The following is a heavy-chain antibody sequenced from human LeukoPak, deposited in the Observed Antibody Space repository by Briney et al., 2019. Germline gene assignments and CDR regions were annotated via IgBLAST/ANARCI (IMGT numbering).Heavy chain of an antibody. Sequence: SETLSLTCAVYGGSLSGYYWSWIRQPPGRGLEWIGEINHSGSTNYNPSLKSRVTISVDTSKNQFSLKLSSVTAADTAVYYCARGRRFLEWLLETRYGMDVWGQGTTVTVSS. CDR2: INHSGST. CDR1: GGSLSGYY. D-gene: IGHD3-3*01. V-gene: IGHV4-34*01. CDR3: ARGRRFLEWLLETRYGMDV. J-gene: IGHJ6*02.